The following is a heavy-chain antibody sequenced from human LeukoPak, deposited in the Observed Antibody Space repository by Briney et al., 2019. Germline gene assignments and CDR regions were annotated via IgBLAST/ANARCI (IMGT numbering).Heavy chain of an antibody. CDR2: ISSPGHIT. CDR3: ARYSSSCFDY. V-gene: IGHV3-64*01. CDR1: GFTLSSYA. Sequence: GGPLSLFCCASGFTLSSYAMRWVRQAPGRGLGHLSGISSPGHITYYATPVKGRFTISRDNSKNTLYLQMGSLRAENMAVYYCARYSSSCFDYWGQGTLVTVSS. J-gene: IGHJ4*02. D-gene: IGHD6-6*01.